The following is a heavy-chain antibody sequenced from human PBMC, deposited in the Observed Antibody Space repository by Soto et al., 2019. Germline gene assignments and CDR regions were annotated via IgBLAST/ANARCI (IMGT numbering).Heavy chain of an antibody. CDR1: GFTFSTYA. J-gene: IGHJ4*02. D-gene: IGHD3-10*01. CDR2: LSGSGGTT. CDR3: AKQRADYGSGSDTYYFDF. V-gene: IGHV3-23*01. Sequence: EVRLLESGGGLVQPGGSLRLSCSTSGFTFSTYAMNWVRQAPGKGLEWVSALSGSGGTTYYADSVRGRFTISRDNSKNTLFLQMKSLRAEDTALYYCAKQRADYGSGSDTYYFDFWGQGTLVTVSS.